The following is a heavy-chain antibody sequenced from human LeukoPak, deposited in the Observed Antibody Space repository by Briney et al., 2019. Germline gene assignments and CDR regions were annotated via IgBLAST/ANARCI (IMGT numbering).Heavy chain of an antibody. CDR3: AKSWRYYDSSNYYAFDI. CDR1: GFTFSSYA. V-gene: IGHV3-23*01. D-gene: IGHD3-22*01. Sequence: GGSLRLSCAAPGFTFSSYAMSWVRQAPGKGPEWVLSSGDNTRYADSVKGRFTISRDNSKNTLDLQMNGLRAEDTAVYYCAKSWRYYDSSNYYAFDIWGQGTMVTVSS. CDR2: SGDNT. J-gene: IGHJ3*02.